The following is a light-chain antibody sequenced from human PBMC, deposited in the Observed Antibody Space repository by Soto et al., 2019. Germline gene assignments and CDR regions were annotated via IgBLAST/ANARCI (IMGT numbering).Light chain of an antibody. Sequence: EIVMTQSPVTLSVSPGERATLSCRASQSATNSYLAWYQQKPGQAPRLLIYGASTRATGIPARFSGSGYGTEFTLTISSLQSEDFAVYYCQEYNNWHPVTFGGGNKGDIK. CDR1: QSATNSY. J-gene: IGKJ4*01. V-gene: IGKV3-15*01. CDR3: QEYNNWHPVT. CDR2: GAS.